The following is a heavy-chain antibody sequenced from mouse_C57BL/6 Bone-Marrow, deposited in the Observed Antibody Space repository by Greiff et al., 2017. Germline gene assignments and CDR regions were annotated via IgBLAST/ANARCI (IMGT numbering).Heavy chain of an antibody. J-gene: IGHJ2*01. CDR3: ARGVDSSGYH. D-gene: IGHD3-2*02. Sequence: VQLKESGPGLVKPSQSLSLTCSVTGYSITSGYYWNWIRQFPGNKLEWMGYISYDGSNNYNPSLKNRISITRDTSKNQFFLKLNSVTTEDTATYYCARGVDSSGYHWGQGTTLTVSS. CDR1: GYSITSGYY. CDR2: ISYDGSN. V-gene: IGHV3-6*01.